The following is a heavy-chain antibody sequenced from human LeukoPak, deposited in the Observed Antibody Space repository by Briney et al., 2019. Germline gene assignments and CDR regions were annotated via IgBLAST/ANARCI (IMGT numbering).Heavy chain of an antibody. V-gene: IGHV3-23*01. Sequence: GGSLRLSCTASGFTFANYAMNWVRQAPGKGLEWVSLLSGGSAVTQFADFVKGRFTISRDNSKNTLYLQMNSLRAEDTAVYYCAKKRSLGEGGNSFDYWGPGTLVTVSS. CDR3: AKKRSLGEGGNSFDY. J-gene: IGHJ4*02. CDR2: LSGGSAVT. CDR1: GFTFANYA. D-gene: IGHD3-10*01.